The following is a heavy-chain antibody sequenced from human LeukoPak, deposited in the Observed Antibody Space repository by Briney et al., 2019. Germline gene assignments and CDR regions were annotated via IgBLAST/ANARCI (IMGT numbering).Heavy chain of an antibody. J-gene: IGHJ4*02. CDR1: GFTFSNAW. D-gene: IGHD3-10*01. Sequence: PGGSLRLSCAASGFTFSNAWMSWVRQAPGKGLVWVSHINNDASRTDYADSVKGRFTISRDNAKNTLYLQMNSLRAEDTAVYYCTYYESARGHWGQGTLVTVSS. CDR3: TYYESARGH. CDR2: INNDASRT. V-gene: IGHV3-74*01.